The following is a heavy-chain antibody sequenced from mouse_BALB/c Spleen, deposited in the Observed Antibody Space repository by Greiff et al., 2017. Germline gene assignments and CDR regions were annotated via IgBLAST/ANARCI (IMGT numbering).Heavy chain of an antibody. CDR1: GFSLTGYG. V-gene: IGHV2-6-7*01. D-gene: IGHD1-1*01. J-gene: IGHJ3*01. CDR2: IWGDGST. Sequence: QVQLKESGPGLVAPSQSLSITCTVSGFSLTGYGVNWVRQPPGKGLEWLGMIWGDGSTDYNSALKSRLSISKDNSKSQVFLKMNSLQTDDTARYYRARDYYGSSYWFAYWGQGTLVTVSA. CDR3: ARDYYGSSYWFAY.